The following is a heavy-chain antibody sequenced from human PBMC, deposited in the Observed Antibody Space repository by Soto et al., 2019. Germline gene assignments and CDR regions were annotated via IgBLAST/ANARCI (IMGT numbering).Heavy chain of an antibody. Sequence: SGGSLRLSCAASGFTFSSYAMSWVRQAPGKGLEWVSAISGSGGSTYYADSVKGRFTISRDNSKNTLYLQMNSLRAEDTAVYYCAKDTSSYDFWSGPLDYWGQGTLVTVSS. J-gene: IGHJ4*02. CDR1: GFTFSSYA. CDR3: AKDTSSYDFWSGPLDY. V-gene: IGHV3-23*01. D-gene: IGHD3-3*01. CDR2: ISGSGGST.